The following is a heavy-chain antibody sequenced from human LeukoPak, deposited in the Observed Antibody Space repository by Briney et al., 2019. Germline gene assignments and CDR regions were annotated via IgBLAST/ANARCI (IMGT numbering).Heavy chain of an antibody. CDR3: ARGGYCSSTSCYSNWFDP. CDR1: GYTFTSYG. J-gene: IGHJ5*02. Sequence: ASVKVSCKASGYTFTSYGISWVRQAPGQGLEWMGWISAYNGNTNYAQKLQGRVTMTTDTSTSTAYMELRSLRSDDTAVCYCARGGYCSSTSCYSNWFDPWGQGTLVTVSS. D-gene: IGHD2-2*01. V-gene: IGHV1-18*01. CDR2: ISAYNGNT.